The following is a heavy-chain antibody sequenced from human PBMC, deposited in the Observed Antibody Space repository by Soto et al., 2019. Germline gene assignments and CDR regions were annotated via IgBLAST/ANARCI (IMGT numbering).Heavy chain of an antibody. CDR2: IDPFSGDT. CDR3: ARRLVRAVITHFDY. V-gene: IGHV1-18*01. J-gene: IGHJ4*02. D-gene: IGHD3-10*01. Sequence: QVQLVQSGAEVKKPGASVRVSCKPSGYTFTSYAITWVRQAPGQGLEWLGWIDPFSGDTTYSRKFQGRVTMTTETSTSTAYMELRSLRFDDAAVYYCARRLVRAVITHFDYWGQGTLVTVSS. CDR1: GYTFTSYA.